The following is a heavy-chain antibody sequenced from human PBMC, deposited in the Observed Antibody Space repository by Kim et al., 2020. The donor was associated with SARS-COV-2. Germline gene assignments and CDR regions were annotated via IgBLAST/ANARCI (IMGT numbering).Heavy chain of an antibody. Sequence: GGSLRLSCAASGFTFSSYGMHWVRQAPGKGLEWVAVISYDGSNKYYADSVKGRFTISRDNSKNTLYLQMNSLRAEDTAVYYCAKPTVGASREYYFDYWGQGTLVTVSS. J-gene: IGHJ4*02. D-gene: IGHD1-26*01. CDR2: ISYDGSNK. V-gene: IGHV3-30*18. CDR1: GFTFSSYG. CDR3: AKPTVGASREYYFDY.